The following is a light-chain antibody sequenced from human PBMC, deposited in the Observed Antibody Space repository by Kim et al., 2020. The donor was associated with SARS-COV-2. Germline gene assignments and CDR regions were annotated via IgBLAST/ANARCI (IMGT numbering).Light chain of an antibody. J-gene: IGKJ1*01. V-gene: IGKV1-27*01. CDR1: QEIGNF. CDR2: GAY. Sequence: DLQMTQSPSSLSASLGDRVTITCRASQEIGNFLAWYQQKPGKPPRLLIYGAYTLQSGVSSRFSGSASGTDFTLTISGLQPADIATYYCQKYNGGPMWTFGQGTKVDIK. CDR3: QKYNGGPMWT.